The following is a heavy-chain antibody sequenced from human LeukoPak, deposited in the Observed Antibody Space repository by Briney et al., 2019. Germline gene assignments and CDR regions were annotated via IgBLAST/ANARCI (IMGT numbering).Heavy chain of an antibody. Sequence: GGSLRLSCAASGFTFSSYAMSWVRQAPGKGLEWVSAISGSGGSTYYADSVKGRFTISRDNSKNTLYLQMNSLRAEDTAVYYCPKDSARATGYSYGPGAFNIWGQGTMVTVSS. V-gene: IGHV3-23*01. CDR2: ISGSGGST. CDR3: PKDSARATGYSYGPGAFNI. CDR1: GFTFSSYA. D-gene: IGHD5-18*01. J-gene: IGHJ3*02.